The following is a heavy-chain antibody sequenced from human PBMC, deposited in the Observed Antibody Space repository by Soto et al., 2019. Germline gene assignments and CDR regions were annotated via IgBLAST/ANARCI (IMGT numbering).Heavy chain of an antibody. D-gene: IGHD1-26*01. CDR2: MNPNSGNT. V-gene: IGHV1-8*01. CDR3: AREKVGANDY. Sequence: QVQLVQSGAEVKKPGASVKVSCKASGYTFTSYDINWVRQATGQGLEWMGWMNPNSGNTGYAQKFQGRAHRTRNTSISTAYMERSSPRSEDTAVYYCAREKVGANDYWGQGTLVTVSS. CDR1: GYTFTSYD. J-gene: IGHJ4*02.